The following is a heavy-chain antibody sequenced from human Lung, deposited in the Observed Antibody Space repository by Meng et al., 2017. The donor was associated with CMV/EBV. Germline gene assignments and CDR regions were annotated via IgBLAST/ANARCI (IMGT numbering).Heavy chain of an antibody. Sequence: GESLKISCAASGFTFSSYGMHWVRQAPGKGLEWVAFIRYDGSNKYYADSVKGRFTISRDNSKNTLYLQMNSLRAEDTAVYYCARDRAANSFDPWGQGTLVTVSS. D-gene: IGHD6-25*01. CDR1: GFTFSSYG. CDR2: IRYDGSNK. CDR3: ARDRAANSFDP. V-gene: IGHV3-30*02. J-gene: IGHJ5*02.